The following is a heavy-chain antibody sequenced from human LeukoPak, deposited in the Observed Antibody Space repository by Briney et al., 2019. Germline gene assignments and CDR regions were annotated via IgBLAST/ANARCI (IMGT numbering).Heavy chain of an antibody. D-gene: IGHD3-10*01. CDR2: ISSGSSYI. V-gene: IGHV3-21*01. J-gene: IGHJ4*02. CDR3: ARDAGGSFDY. Sequence: GGSLRLSCAASGFTFSTYTMSWVRQAPGKGLEWVSVISSGSSYIYFADSVKGRLTISRDNAKNSLFLQMNSLRAEDTAVYYCARDAGGSFDYWGQGTLVTVSS. CDR1: GFTFSTYT.